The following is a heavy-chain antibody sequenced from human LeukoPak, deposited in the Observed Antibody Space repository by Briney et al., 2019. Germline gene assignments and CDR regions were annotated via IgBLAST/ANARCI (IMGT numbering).Heavy chain of an antibody. D-gene: IGHD4-17*01. CDR2: IYYSGST. V-gene: IGHV4-59*02. CDR1: GFTVGGNY. CDR3: ARDNDGDYSFDY. J-gene: IGHJ4*02. Sequence: GALRLSCVLSGFTVGGNYMSWIRQPPGKGREWIGYIYYSGSTNYNPSLKSRVTISVDTSKNQFSLKLSSVTAADPAVSYCARDNDGDYSFDYSGQGTLVTVSS.